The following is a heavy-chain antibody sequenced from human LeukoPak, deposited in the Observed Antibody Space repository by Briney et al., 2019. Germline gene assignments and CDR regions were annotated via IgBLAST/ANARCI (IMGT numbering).Heavy chain of an antibody. CDR3: ARDLNGDYTPDY. D-gene: IGHD4-17*01. Sequence: SETLSLTCNVSGGSISSNYWSWIRQPPGKGLEWIGSFYYSGNTYYNPSLKSRVTISVDTSKNQFSLKLSSVTAADTAVYYCARDLNGDYTPDYWGQGTLVTVSS. CDR1: GGSISSNY. J-gene: IGHJ4*02. V-gene: IGHV4-59*12. CDR2: FYYSGNT.